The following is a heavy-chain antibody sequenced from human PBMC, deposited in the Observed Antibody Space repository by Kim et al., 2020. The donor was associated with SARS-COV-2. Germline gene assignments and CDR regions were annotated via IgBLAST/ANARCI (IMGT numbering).Heavy chain of an antibody. D-gene: IGHD6-13*01. CDR3: ARENPIAAAAGWFDP. Sequence: PSLTGRVTISVDTSKNQFSLKLSSVTAADTAVYYCARENPIAAAAGWFDPWGQGTLVTVSS. V-gene: IGHV4-31*02. J-gene: IGHJ5*02.